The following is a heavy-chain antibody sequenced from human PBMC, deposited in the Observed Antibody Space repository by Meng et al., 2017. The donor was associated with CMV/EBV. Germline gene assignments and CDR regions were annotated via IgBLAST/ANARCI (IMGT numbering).Heavy chain of an antibody. CDR2: INHSGST. D-gene: IGHD2-2*01. J-gene: IGHJ4*02. CDR1: GGSFSGYY. CDR3: AKARSSTSYRTYYFDY. Sequence: SETLSLTCAVYGGSFSGYYWSWIRQPPGKGLEWIGEINHSGSTNYNPSLKSRVTISVDTSKNQLSLKLSSVTAADTAVYYCAKARSSTSYRTYYFDYWGQGTLVTVSS. V-gene: IGHV4-34*01.